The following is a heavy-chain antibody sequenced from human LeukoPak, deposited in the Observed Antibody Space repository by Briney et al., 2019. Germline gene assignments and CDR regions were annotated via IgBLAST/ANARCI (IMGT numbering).Heavy chain of an antibody. CDR2: ISSSSSYI. V-gene: IGHV3-21*01. CDR3: ARDRGYCSTTSCYLYGMDV. D-gene: IGHD2-2*01. CDR1: RFIFSSYS. J-gene: IGHJ6*04. Sequence: GGSLRLSCAASRFIFSSYSMNWVRQAPGKGLEWVSSISSSSSYIYYADSVKGRFTMSRDNAKNSLYLQMNSLRAEDTAVYYCARDRGYCSTTSCYLYGMDVWGKGTTVTVSS.